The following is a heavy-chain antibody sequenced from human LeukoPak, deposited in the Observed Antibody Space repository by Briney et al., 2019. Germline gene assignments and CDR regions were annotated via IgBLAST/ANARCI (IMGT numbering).Heavy chain of an antibody. CDR3: ARDDSGYSYDNTGTGDY. D-gene: IGHD5-18*01. J-gene: IGHJ4*02. V-gene: IGHV1-2*02. Sequence: ASVKVSCKASGYTFTGYYMHWVRQAPGQGLEWVGWINPNSGGTNYAQKFQGRVTMTRDTSISTAYMELSRLRSDDTAVYYCARDDSGYSYDNTGTGDYWGQGTLVTVSS. CDR1: GYTFTGYY. CDR2: INPNSGGT.